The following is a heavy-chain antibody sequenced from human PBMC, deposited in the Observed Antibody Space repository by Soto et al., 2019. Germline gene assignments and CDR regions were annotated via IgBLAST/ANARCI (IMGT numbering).Heavy chain of an antibody. J-gene: IGHJ6*02. CDR2: ISYDGSNK. V-gene: IGHV3-30*18. CDR3: AKDLNSGGWDYYYYYGMDV. D-gene: IGHD6-19*01. Sequence: GGSLRLSCAASGFPFSSYGMHWVRQAPGKGLEWVAVISYDGSNKYYADSVKGRFTISRDNSKNTLYLQMNSLRAEDTAVYYCAKDLNSGGWDYYYYYGMDVWGQGTTVTSP. CDR1: GFPFSSYG.